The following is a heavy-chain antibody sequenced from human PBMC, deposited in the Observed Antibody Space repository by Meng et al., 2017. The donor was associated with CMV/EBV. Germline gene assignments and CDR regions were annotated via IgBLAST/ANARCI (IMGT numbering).Heavy chain of an antibody. CDR1: GGSISSYY. D-gene: IGHD1-7*01. Sequence: GSLRLSCTVSGGSISSYYWSWIRQPPGKGLEWIGYIYYSGSTNYNPSLKSRVTISVDTSKNQFSLKLSSVTAADTAVYYCARAGGITGTTLDYWGQGTLVTVSS. CDR3: ARAGGITGTTLDY. CDR2: IYYSGST. V-gene: IGHV4-59*01. J-gene: IGHJ4*02.